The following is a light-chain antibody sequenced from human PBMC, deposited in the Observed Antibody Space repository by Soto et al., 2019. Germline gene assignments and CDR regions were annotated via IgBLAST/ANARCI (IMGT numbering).Light chain of an antibody. Sequence: EVVLTQSPGTLSLSPGERVTLSCRASQSVASSYLAWYQQKPGRAPRLLFYSASSRATGIPDRFSGSGSGTDFTLTISRLEPEDFAVYYCQQYGSSPPVTFGQGTKVEIK. V-gene: IGKV3-20*01. CDR3: QQYGSSPPVT. J-gene: IGKJ1*01. CDR2: SAS. CDR1: QSVASSY.